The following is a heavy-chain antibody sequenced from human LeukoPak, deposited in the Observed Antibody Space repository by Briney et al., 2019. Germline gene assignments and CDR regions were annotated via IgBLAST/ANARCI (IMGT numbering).Heavy chain of an antibody. V-gene: IGHV1-69*13. CDR2: NISIFGTT. CDR1: GGTFSSYA. CDR3: ARGYYDGEYFHH. Sequence: SVKVSCKASGGTFSSYAISWVRQAPGQGLEWMGGNISIFGTTNYAQKFQGRVTITADETTTTAYMELSSLRSEDTAVYYCARGYYDGEYFHHWGQGTLVTVSS. J-gene: IGHJ1*01. D-gene: IGHD3-3*01.